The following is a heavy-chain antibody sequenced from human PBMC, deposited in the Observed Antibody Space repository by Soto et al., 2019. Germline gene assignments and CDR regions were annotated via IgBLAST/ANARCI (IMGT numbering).Heavy chain of an antibody. CDR3: AREVVTETTLRYFDY. CDR1: GGTFSNDA. J-gene: IGHJ4*02. V-gene: IGHV1-69*01. D-gene: IGHD2-21*02. CDR2: IIPFIGTP. Sequence: QVHLVQSGAEVKKSGSSVRVSCTASGGTFSNDAISWVRQAPGQGLEWLGRIIPFIGTPDYSQRFQGRLTITADESTGTAYMDLRSLRSDDTAVYYCAREVVTETTLRYFDYWGQGTLVTVS.